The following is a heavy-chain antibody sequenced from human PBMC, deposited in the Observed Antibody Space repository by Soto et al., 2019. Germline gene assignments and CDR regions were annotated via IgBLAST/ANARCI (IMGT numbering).Heavy chain of an antibody. V-gene: IGHV1-8*01. D-gene: IGHD3-3*01. Sequence: ASVKVSCKASGYTFTSYDINWVRQATGQGLEWMGWMNPNSGNTGYAQKFQGRVTMTRNTSISTAYMELSSLRSEDTAVYYCARGRRRWYDFWDTRGDAFDIWGQGTMVTVSS. CDR1: GYTFTSYD. CDR3: ARGRRRWYDFWDTRGDAFDI. J-gene: IGHJ3*02. CDR2: MNPNSGNT.